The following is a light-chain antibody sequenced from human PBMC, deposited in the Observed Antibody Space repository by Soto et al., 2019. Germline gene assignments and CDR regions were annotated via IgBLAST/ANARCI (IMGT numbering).Light chain of an antibody. V-gene: IGKV3-15*01. CDR2: GAS. CDR3: QQYNNWPFS. CDR1: QSVSSK. Sequence: EIVMTQSPATLSVSPGEGATLSCRASQSVSSKLAWYQQKPGQAPRLLIYGASTRATGIPARFSGTGSETDFTLTISGLQSEDSAIYFCQQYNNWPFSFGQGTRLEIK. J-gene: IGKJ5*01.